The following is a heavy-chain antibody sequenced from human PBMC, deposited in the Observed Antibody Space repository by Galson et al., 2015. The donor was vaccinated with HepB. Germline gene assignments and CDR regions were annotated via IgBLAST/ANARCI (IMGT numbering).Heavy chain of an antibody. J-gene: IGHJ6*02. D-gene: IGHD5-18*01. Sequence: SVKVSCKASGYTFTSYAMHWVRQAPGQRLEWMGWINAGNGNTKYSQKFQGRVTITRDTSASTAYMELSSLRSEDTAVYYCALPGGYSYGWGYYYGMDVWGQGTTVTVSS. CDR1: GYTFTSYA. CDR2: INAGNGNT. V-gene: IGHV1-3*01. CDR3: ALPGGYSYGWGYYYGMDV.